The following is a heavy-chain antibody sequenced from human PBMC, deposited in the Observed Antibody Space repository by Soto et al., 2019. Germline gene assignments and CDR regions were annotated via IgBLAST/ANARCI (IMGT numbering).Heavy chain of an antibody. V-gene: IGHV3-7*01. CDR2: IKQDGNEK. D-gene: IGHD2-2*01. CDR1: GFRFSSYW. J-gene: IGHJ6*02. Sequence: GGSLRLSCAASGFRFSSYWMSWVRQAQGKGLEWVANIKQDGNEKYYVDSVKGRFTISRDNVKNSLYLQMNSLRAEDTAVYYCARVPYCSSTSCLRGGTGDYYYYGMDVWGQGTTVTVSS. CDR3: ARVPYCSSTSCLRGGTGDYYYYGMDV.